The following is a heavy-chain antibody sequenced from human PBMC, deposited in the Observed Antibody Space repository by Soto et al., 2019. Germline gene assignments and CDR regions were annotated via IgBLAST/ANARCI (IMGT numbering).Heavy chain of an antibody. CDR1: GYTFTSYY. CDR3: ASATLTVTTHYYYCYYGMDV. J-gene: IGHJ6*02. D-gene: IGHD4-17*01. Sequence: ASVKVSCKASGYTFTSYYMHWVRQAPGQGLEWMGIINPSGGSTSYAQKFQGRVTMTRDTSTSTVYMELSSLRSEDTAVYYCASATLTVTTHYYYCYYGMDVWGQGTTVTVSS. V-gene: IGHV1-46*01. CDR2: INPSGGST.